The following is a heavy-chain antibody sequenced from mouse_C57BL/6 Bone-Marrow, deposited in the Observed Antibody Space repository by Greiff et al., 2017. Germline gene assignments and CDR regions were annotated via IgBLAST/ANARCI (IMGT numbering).Heavy chain of an antibody. CDR3: ARLESDGSSGDWCFDV. CDR1: GYTFTSYD. V-gene: IGHV1-85*01. Sequence: QVQLQQSGPELVKPGASVKLSCKASGYTFTSYDINWVKQRPGQGLEWIGWIYPRDGSTKYNEKFKGKATLTVDTSSSTAYMELHSLTSEDSAVYFCARLESDGSSGDWCFDVWGTGTTVTVSS. CDR2: IYPRDGST. D-gene: IGHD1-1*01. J-gene: IGHJ1*03.